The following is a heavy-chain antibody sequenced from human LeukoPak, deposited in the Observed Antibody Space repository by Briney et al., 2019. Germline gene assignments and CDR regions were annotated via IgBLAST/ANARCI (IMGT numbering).Heavy chain of an antibody. V-gene: IGHV1-24*01. D-gene: IGHD3-3*01. J-gene: IGHJ4*02. Sequence: ASPTVSCKLSGNSLSELSIQWVRQAPGTAREGVGGFDPEEAKMVYAQNFQGRVTMTEDTSTQTAYMELGGLTSDDTAVYYCTTRSGDFWSGFVNWGQGTLVTVSS. CDR2: FDPEEAKM. CDR3: TTRSGDFWSGFVN. CDR1: GNSLSELS.